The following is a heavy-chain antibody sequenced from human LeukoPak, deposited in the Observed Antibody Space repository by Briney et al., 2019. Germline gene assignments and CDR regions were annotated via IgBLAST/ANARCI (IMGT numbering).Heavy chain of an antibody. CDR1: GFTFSSYA. D-gene: IGHD6-19*01. J-gene: IGHJ4*02. Sequence: GGSLRLPCAASGFTFSSYAMSWVRQAPGKGLEWVSGLSTSGGSTYYADSVKGRFTISRDNSKNTLYLQMNSLRAEDTAVYYCAKDRSGWYYFDYWGQGTLVTVSS. V-gene: IGHV3-23*01. CDR2: LSTSGGST. CDR3: AKDRSGWYYFDY.